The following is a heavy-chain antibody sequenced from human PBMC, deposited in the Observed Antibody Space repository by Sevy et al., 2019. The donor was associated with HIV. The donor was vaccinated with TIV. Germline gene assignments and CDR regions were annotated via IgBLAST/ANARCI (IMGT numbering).Heavy chain of an antibody. J-gene: IGHJ4*02. V-gene: IGHV4-39*01. D-gene: IGHD6-19*01. Sequence: SETLSLTCTVSGASISSSGYYWGWIRQPPGKGLEWIASINYSGITFYNPSLKSRVTISADTSKNQFSLRLSSVTAADSSIYFCVGPKLTYINGWHYLDYWGQGTVVIVSS. CDR1: GASISSSGYY. CDR3: VGPKLTYINGWHYLDY. CDR2: INYSGIT.